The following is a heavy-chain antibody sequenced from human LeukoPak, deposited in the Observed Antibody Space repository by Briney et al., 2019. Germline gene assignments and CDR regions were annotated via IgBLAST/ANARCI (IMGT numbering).Heavy chain of an antibody. V-gene: IGHV4-34*01. CDR2: INHSGST. CDR1: GGSFSGYY. J-gene: IGHJ4*02. D-gene: IGHD5-12*01. CDR3: ARGSGYPYHYFDY. Sequence: SEALSLTCAVYGGSFSGYYWSWIRQPPGKGLEWIGEINHSGSTNYNPSLKSRVTISVDTSKNQFSLKLSSVTAADTAVYYCARGSGYPYHYFDYWGQGTLVTVSS.